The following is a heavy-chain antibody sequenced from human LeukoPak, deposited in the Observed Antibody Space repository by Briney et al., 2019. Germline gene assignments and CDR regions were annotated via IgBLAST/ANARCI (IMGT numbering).Heavy chain of an antibody. CDR3: ARSALTYSSGWPFDY. CDR1: GGSISSSNW. V-gene: IGHV4-4*02. CDR2: IYHSGST. J-gene: IGHJ4*02. D-gene: IGHD6-19*01. Sequence: SETLSLTCAVSGGSISSSNWWSWVRQPPGKGLEWIGEIYHSGSTNYNPSLKSRVTISVDKSKNQFSLKLSSVTAADTAVYYCARSALTYSSGWPFDYWGQGTLVTVSS.